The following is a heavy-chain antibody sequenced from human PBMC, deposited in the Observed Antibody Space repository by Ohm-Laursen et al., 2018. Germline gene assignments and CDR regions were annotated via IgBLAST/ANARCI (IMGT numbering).Heavy chain of an antibody. CDR2: INQDGSEK. D-gene: IGHD4-17*01. Sequence: SLRLSCAASGFTFSTYWMTWVRQAPGKGLEWVANINQDGSEKYYVDSVKGRFTISRDNAKDSLDLQMNSLRAEDTALYYCAKDKGSDYGDYVFDYWGQGTLVTVSS. J-gene: IGHJ4*02. CDR1: GFTFSTYW. CDR3: AKDKGSDYGDYVFDY. V-gene: IGHV3-7*03.